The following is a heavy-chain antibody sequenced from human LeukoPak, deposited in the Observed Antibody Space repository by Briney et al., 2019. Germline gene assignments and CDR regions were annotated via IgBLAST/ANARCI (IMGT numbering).Heavy chain of an antibody. D-gene: IGHD3-10*01. CDR2: IVVGSGNT. J-gene: IGHJ4*02. CDR3: AASSMARGVTHFDY. CDR1: GFTFTSSA. V-gene: IGHV1-58*02. Sequence: SVKVSCKASGFTFTSSAMQWVRQARGHRLEWIGWIVVGSGNTNYAQKVQERVTITRDMSTSTAYMELSSLRSEDTAVYYCAASSMARGVTHFDYWGQGTLVTVSS.